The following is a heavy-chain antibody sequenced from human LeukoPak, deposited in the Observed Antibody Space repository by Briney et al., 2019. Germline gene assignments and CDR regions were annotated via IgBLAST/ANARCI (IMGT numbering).Heavy chain of an antibody. CDR3: TTDGGRIDGWPYYFHY. CDR2: INSKTFGGTT. D-gene: IGHD5-24*01. J-gene: IGHJ4*02. Sequence: VGSLRLSCAASGFTLSNAWMSWVRQAPGKGLEWGGRINSKTFGGTTNYAAPVKGRFTISRDDSENTVHLQMNSLRTEYTAVCYCTTDGGRIDGWPYYFHYWGQGTLVTVSS. CDR1: GFTLSNAW. V-gene: IGHV3-15*01.